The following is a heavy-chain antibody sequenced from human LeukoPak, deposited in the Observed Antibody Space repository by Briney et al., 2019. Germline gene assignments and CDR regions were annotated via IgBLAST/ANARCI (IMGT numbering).Heavy chain of an antibody. Sequence: ASVKVSCKASGYTFTGYYMHWVRQAPGQGLEWMGWINPNSGDTNYAQKFQGRVTMTRDTSISTAYMELSRLRSDDTAVYYCARDQLRITMVRGVIPYWGQGTLVTVSS. D-gene: IGHD3-10*01. CDR1: GYTFTGYY. V-gene: IGHV1-2*02. CDR2: INPNSGDT. CDR3: ARDQLRITMVRGVIPY. J-gene: IGHJ4*02.